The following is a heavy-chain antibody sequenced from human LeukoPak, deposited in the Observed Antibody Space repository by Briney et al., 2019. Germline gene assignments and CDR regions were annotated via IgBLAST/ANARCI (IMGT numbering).Heavy chain of an antibody. Sequence: SETLSLTCAVYGGSFSGYYWSWIRQPPGKGLEWIGEINHSGSTNYNPSLKSRVTISVDTSKNQFSLKLSSVTAADTAVYYCANTAAGTYYYYMDVWGKGTTVTVPS. V-gene: IGHV4-34*01. J-gene: IGHJ6*03. D-gene: IGHD6-13*01. CDR1: GGSFSGYY. CDR2: INHSGST. CDR3: ANTAAGTYYYYMDV.